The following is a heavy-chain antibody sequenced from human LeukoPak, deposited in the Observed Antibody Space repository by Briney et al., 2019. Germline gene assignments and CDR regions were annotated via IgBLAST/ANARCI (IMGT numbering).Heavy chain of an antibody. CDR2: ISAYNGNT. CDR3: ATLVLGYCSSTSCPLPDAFDI. V-gene: IGHV1-18*01. CDR1: GGTFSSYA. D-gene: IGHD2-2*01. Sequence: ASVKVSCKASGGTFSSYAISWVRQAPGQGLEWMGWISAYNGNTNYAQKLQGRVTMTTDTSTSTAYMELRSLRSDDTAVYYCATLVLGYCSSTSCPLPDAFDIWGQGTMVTVSS. J-gene: IGHJ3*02.